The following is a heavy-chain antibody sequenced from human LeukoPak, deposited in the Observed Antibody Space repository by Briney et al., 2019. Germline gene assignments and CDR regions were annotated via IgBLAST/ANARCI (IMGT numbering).Heavy chain of an antibody. J-gene: IGHJ4*02. V-gene: IGHV1-24*01. CDR1: GYTLTELS. CDR2: FDPEDGET. Sequence: GASVKVSCKVSGYTLTELSMHWVRQAPGKGLEWMGGFDPEDGETIYAQKFQGRVTMTEDTSTDTAYMELSSLRSEDTAVYYCATDQALEGRFDYWGQGTLVTVSS. D-gene: IGHD1-1*01. CDR3: ATDQALEGRFDY.